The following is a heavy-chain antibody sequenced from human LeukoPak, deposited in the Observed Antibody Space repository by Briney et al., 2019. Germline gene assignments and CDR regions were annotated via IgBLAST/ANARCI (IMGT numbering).Heavy chain of an antibody. V-gene: IGHV3-21*01. CDR1: GLTFSNYA. CDR3: ASEVYDFWSGYYIGAFDY. Sequence: GGSLKLSGAASGLTFSNYARNWVGKAPGKGLNGSSSIISSSSYIYYADSVKGRFTISRDNAKNSLYLQMNSLRAEDTAVYYCASEVYDFWSGYYIGAFDYWGQGTLVTVSS. CDR2: IISSSSYI. J-gene: IGHJ4*02. D-gene: IGHD3-3*01.